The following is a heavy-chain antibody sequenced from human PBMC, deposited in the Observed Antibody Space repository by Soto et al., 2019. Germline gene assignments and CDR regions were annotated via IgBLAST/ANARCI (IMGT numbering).Heavy chain of an antibody. CDR2: INAGNGNT. V-gene: IGHV1-3*01. Sequence: ASVKVSCKASGYTFTSYAMHWVRQAPGQRLEWMGWINAGNGNTKYSQKFQGRVTITRDTSASTAYMELSSLRSEDTAVYYCASDVNWYRYYYYGMDVWGQGPTGTVSS. CDR3: ASDVNWYRYYYYGMDV. D-gene: IGHD1-1*01. J-gene: IGHJ6*02. CDR1: GYTFTSYA.